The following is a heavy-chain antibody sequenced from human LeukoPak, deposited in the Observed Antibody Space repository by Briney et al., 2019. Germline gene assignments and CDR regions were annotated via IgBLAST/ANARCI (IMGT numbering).Heavy chain of an antibody. D-gene: IGHD3-22*01. Sequence: PSETLSLTCTVSGGSISSYYWSWIRQPPGKGLEWIGYIYYSGSTNYNPSLKSRVTISVDTSKNQFSLKLSSVTAADTAVYYCARSTYYYDSSGYYDYQFDYWGQGTLVTVPS. CDR2: IYYSGST. CDR1: GGSISSYY. V-gene: IGHV4-59*01. CDR3: ARSTYYYDSSGYYDYQFDY. J-gene: IGHJ4*02.